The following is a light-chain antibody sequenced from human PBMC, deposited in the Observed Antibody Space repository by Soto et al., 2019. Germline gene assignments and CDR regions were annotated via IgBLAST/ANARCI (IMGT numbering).Light chain of an antibody. J-gene: IGKJ1*01. CDR2: GAY. CDR1: QSVASKY. Sequence: DIVLTQSPRTLSLSPGGGAALSCRASQSVASKYLAWYQQKPGQAPRLLIYGAYIRATDTPDRFSGGGSETEYTLTILGAEPEDSAVYFCQQFENLPWTLGQGTKVE. V-gene: IGKV3-20*01. CDR3: QQFENLPWT.